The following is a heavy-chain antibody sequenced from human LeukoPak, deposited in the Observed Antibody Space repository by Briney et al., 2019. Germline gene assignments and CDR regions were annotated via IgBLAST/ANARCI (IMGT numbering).Heavy chain of an antibody. D-gene: IGHD3-10*01. J-gene: IGHJ3*02. V-gene: IGHV1-69*06. CDR1: GGTFSSYA. CDR2: IIPIVGTA. CDR3: VLWFGEFYDAFDI. Sequence: SVTVSCKASGGTFSSYAISWVRQAPGQGLEWMGGIIPIVGTANYAQKLQGRVTITAEKYTSTASMELSSLRSEDTAVYYCVLWFGEFYDAFDIWGQGTMVTVSS.